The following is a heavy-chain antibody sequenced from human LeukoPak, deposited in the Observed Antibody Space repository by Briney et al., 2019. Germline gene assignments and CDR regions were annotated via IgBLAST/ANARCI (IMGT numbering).Heavy chain of an antibody. CDR2: IHSIGDT. Sequence: SETLSLTCTVFGGSLSGGDYYWSWLRQPPGKGLEYIGYIHSIGDTFYNPSLESRLTISKDTSKNQFSLHLKSLTAADTAVYFCARGGPDGHCSPNSCYNYPLDSWGQGTLVAVSS. D-gene: IGHD2-2*02. V-gene: IGHV4-30-4*01. J-gene: IGHJ4*02. CDR3: ARGGPDGHCSPNSCYNYPLDS. CDR1: GGSLSGGDYY.